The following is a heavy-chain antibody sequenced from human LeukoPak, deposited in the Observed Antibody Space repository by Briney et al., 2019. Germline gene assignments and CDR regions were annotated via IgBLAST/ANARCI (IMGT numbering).Heavy chain of an antibody. V-gene: IGHV3-33*01. CDR3: ARDSSGYYYYAFDI. Sequence: GGSLRLSCAASGFTFSSYGMHWVRQAPGKGLEWVAVIWYDGSNTYYADSVRGRFTISRDNSKNTLYLQMNSLRAEDTAVYYCARDSSGYYYYAFDIWGQGTMVTVSS. D-gene: IGHD3-22*01. CDR1: GFTFSSYG. J-gene: IGHJ3*02. CDR2: IWYDGSNT.